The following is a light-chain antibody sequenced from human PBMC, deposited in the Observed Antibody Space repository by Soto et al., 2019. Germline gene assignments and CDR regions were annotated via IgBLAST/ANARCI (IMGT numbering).Light chain of an antibody. J-gene: IGLJ1*01. Sequence: QSVLTQPASVSGTPGQSITISCTGSNSDIGIYDFVSWYQHHPGKAPKLIVSEVSHRPSGVSNRFSGSKSGNTASLTISGLQSEDEADYYCSSYTSSRAYVFGIGTKLTVL. CDR2: EVS. V-gene: IGLV2-14*01. CDR3: SSYTSSRAYV. CDR1: NSDIGIYDF.